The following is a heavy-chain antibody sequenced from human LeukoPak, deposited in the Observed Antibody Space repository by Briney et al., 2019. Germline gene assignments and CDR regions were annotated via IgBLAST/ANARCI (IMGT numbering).Heavy chain of an antibody. J-gene: IGHJ4*02. Sequence: GGSLRLSCAASGFTFNDYGIHWVRQAPSKGLEWVAVISHDGSEKHYTDSVKGRFTISRDSSKNTVLVEMNSLRFDDTAIYYCARGHYSGTFWRTGAFDYWGQGTLVTVSS. CDR1: GFTFNDYG. V-gene: IGHV3-30*03. CDR3: ARGHYSGTFWRTGAFDY. CDR2: ISHDGSEK. D-gene: IGHD1-26*01.